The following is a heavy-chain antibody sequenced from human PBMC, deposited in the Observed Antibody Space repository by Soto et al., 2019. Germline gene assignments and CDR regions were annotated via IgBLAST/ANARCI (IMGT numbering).Heavy chain of an antibody. CDR3: AKENYDILTGYYWFDP. D-gene: IGHD3-9*01. CDR1: GFTFSSYG. J-gene: IGHJ5*02. Sequence: LRLSCAASGFTFSSYGMHWVRQAPGKGLEWVAVISYDGSNKYYADSVKGRFTISRDNSKNTLYLQMNSLRAEDTAVYYCAKENYDILTGYYWFDPWGQGTLVTVSS. CDR2: ISYDGSNK. V-gene: IGHV3-30*18.